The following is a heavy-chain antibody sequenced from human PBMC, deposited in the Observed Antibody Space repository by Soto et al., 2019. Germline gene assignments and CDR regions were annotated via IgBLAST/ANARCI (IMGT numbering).Heavy chain of an antibody. V-gene: IGHV3-7*03. CDR2: IKEDGSER. CDR1: GFRFSNYW. CDR3: ARSSGWYYFDY. D-gene: IGHD6-19*01. Sequence: GGSLRLSCAASGFRFSNYWMSWVRQTPGKGLEWVANIKEDGSERFYVDSVKGRFTISRDIAKDSLYLQMNSLRGEDTAVYYCARSSGWYYFDYWGQGTLVTVSS. J-gene: IGHJ4*02.